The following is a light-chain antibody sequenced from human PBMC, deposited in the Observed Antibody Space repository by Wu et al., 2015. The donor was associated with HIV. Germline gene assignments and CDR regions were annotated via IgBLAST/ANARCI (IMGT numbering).Light chain of an antibody. Sequence: EFVLTQSPATLSLSPGERATLSCGASQSVSNNYLAWYQQKPGLAPRLVIYDASSRATGIPGRFSGSGSGKDFTLTISRLEPEDFAVYYCQQYGTSRYSFGQGTKVEIK. J-gene: IGKJ2*03. CDR2: DAS. V-gene: IGKV3D-20*01. CDR1: QSVSNNY. CDR3: QQYGTSRYS.